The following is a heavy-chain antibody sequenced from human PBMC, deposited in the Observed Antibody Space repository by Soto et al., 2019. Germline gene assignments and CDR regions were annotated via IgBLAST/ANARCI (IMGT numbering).Heavy chain of an antibody. CDR2: INPNSGGT. D-gene: IGHD3-3*01. J-gene: IGHJ4*02. Sequence: QVQLVQSGAEVKKPGASVKVSCKASGYTFTGYYMHWVRQAPGQGLEWMGWINPNSGGTNYAQKFQGWGTMTRDTSISTAYRELSRLRSDDTAVYYCARGGEGLRFLEWLLYLDYWGQGTLVTVSS. CDR3: ARGGEGLRFLEWLLYLDY. V-gene: IGHV1-2*04. CDR1: GYTFTGYY.